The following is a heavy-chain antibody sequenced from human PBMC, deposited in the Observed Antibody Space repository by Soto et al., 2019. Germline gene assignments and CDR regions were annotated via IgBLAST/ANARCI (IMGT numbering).Heavy chain of an antibody. CDR2: INPGGVST. D-gene: IGHD4-17*01. Sequence: QVQLVQSGAEVKKPGASVEVSCKASGYTFTTYYIHWVRHAPGQGLEWMGVINPGGVSTKYAQKFQDRVTMTRDTSTSTVYMDLSSLRSEATAVYFCARGGNGDNVGYWYFDLWGRGTLVTVSP. V-gene: IGHV1-46*01. CDR3: ARGGNGDNVGYWYFDL. CDR1: GYTFTTYY. J-gene: IGHJ2*01.